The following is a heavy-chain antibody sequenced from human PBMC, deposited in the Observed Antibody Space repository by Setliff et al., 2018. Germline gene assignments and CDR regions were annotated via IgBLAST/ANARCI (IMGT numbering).Heavy chain of an antibody. CDR1: GFTFSGYY. D-gene: IGHD6-19*01. CDR3: ILIGSSADAFDI. J-gene: IGHJ3*02. V-gene: IGHV3-73*01. Sequence: QPGGSLRLSCAASGFTFSGYYMQWVRQAPGKGLEWVGRIRSKADNYATAYAASVRGRFTISRDDSKNTAYLQMNSLKTEDTAVYYCILIGSSADAFDIWGQGTMVTVSS. CDR2: IRSKADNYAT.